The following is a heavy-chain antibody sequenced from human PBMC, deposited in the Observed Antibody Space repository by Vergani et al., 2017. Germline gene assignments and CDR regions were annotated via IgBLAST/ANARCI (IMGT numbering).Heavy chain of an antibody. D-gene: IGHD3-9*01. CDR1: GFSLSTSGVG. V-gene: IGHV2-5*02. CDR2: IYWDDAK. J-gene: IGHJ5*02. Sequence: QITLKESGPTLVKPTPTLTLTCTFSGFSLSTSGVGVGWIRQPPGKALEWLALIYWDDAKRYSPSLKSRLTITKETSKNQVVLTMTNMDPVDTATYYCAHRRDDITIFWEDKNTNWFDPWGQGTLVTVSS. CDR3: AHRRDDITIFWEDKNTNWFDP.